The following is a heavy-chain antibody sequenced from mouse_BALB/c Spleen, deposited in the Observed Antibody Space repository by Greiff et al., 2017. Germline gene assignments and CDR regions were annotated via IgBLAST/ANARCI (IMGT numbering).Heavy chain of an antibody. CDR1: GFTFSSYA. CDR3: ARHLYAY. J-gene: IGHJ3*01. CDR2: ISSGGSYT. V-gene: IGHV5-9-3*01. Sequence: VQLKESGGGLVKPGGSLKLSCAASGFTFSSYAMSWVRQTPEKRLEWVATISSGGSYTYYPDSVKGRFTISRDNAKNTLYLQMSSLRSEDTAMYYCARHLYAYWGQGTLVTVSA.